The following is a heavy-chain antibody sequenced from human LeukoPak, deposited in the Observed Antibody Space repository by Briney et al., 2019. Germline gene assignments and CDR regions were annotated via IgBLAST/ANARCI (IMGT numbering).Heavy chain of an antibody. CDR3: ARGSNDILTGSITQRGAFDI. J-gene: IGHJ3*02. CDR2: INPNSGGT. CDR1: GYTFAGYY. Sequence: ASVKVSCKASGYTFAGYYMHWVRQSPGQGLEWMGWINPNSGGTNYAQKFQGRVAMTRDTSISTAYMELSRLRSDDTAVYYCARGSNDILTGSITQRGAFDIWGQGTMVTVSS. V-gene: IGHV1-2*02. D-gene: IGHD3-9*01.